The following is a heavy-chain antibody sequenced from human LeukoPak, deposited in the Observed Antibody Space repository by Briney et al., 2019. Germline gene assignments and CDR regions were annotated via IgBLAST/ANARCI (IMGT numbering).Heavy chain of an antibody. J-gene: IGHJ6*02. D-gene: IGHD2-2*01. CDR1: GFTFSDYY. CDR2: ISSSGSTI. Sequence: GGSLRLSCAASGFTFSDYYMSWIRQAPGKGLEWVSYISSSGSTIYYADSVKGRFTISRDNAKNSLYLQMNSLRAEDTAVYYCARDQGYCSSTSCYEDYYYYYGMDVWGQGTTVTVSS. CDR3: ARDQGYCSSTSCYEDYYYYYGMDV. V-gene: IGHV3-11*04.